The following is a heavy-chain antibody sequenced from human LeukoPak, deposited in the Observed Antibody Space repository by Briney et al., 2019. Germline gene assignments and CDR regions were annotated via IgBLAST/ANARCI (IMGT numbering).Heavy chain of an antibody. J-gene: IGHJ6*02. Sequence: PSETLSLTCTVSGGSISSYSWIWIRQPPGPGLEWFGYIYYSGSTNYNPSLKSRVTISVDTSKNQFSLKLSSVTAADTAVYYCARLAPPIAAAVYYYYGMDVWGQGTTVTVSS. CDR1: GGSISSYS. CDR3: ARLAPPIAAAVYYYYGMDV. CDR2: IYYSGST. D-gene: IGHD6-13*01. V-gene: IGHV4-59*08.